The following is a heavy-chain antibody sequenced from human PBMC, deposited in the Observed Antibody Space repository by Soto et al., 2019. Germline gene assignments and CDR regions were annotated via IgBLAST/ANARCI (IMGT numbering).Heavy chain of an antibody. D-gene: IGHD4-17*01. Sequence: QVQLQESGPGLVKPSQTLSLTCTVSGDSISSGGYYWSWIRQHPGKGLEWIGSSYYSGATYYNPSLNTRFITSVDTSRKQYTLKLTSVTAADTAGYYCERGFVSPPLHETETSTWFGPCGLVTMVTVCS. J-gene: IGHJ5*02. CDR1: GDSISSGGYY. CDR3: ERGFVSPPLHETETSTWFGP. CDR2: SYYSGAT. V-gene: IGHV4-31*03.